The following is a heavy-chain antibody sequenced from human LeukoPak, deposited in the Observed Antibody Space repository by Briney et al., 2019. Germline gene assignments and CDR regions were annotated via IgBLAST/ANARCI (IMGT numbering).Heavy chain of an antibody. CDR1: GGSFSGYY. CDR3: ARGLTTVTTFNWFDP. CDR2: INHSGNT. D-gene: IGHD4-17*01. V-gene: IGHV4-34*01. J-gene: IGHJ5*02. Sequence: SETLSLTCAVYGGSFSGYYWSWIRQPPGKGLEWIGEINHSGNTNYNPSLKSRVTRSVDTSKNQFSLKLSSVTAADTAVYYCARGLTTVTTFNWFDPWGQRTLVTVSS.